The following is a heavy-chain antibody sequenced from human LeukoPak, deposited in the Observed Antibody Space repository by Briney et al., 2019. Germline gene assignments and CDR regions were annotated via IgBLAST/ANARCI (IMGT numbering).Heavy chain of an antibody. CDR3: ATDFYDST. CDR2: IRSNSDGGTI. Sequence: GGSLGLSCAASGFTFSNAWMNWVRQAPGKGLEWVGRIRSNSDGGTIDYAAPVKGRFTLSRDDSKTTLYLQMNSLQTEDTAVYYCATDFYDSTWGQGTLVTVYS. CDR1: GFTFSNAW. D-gene: IGHD3-22*01. V-gene: IGHV3-15*07. J-gene: IGHJ5*02.